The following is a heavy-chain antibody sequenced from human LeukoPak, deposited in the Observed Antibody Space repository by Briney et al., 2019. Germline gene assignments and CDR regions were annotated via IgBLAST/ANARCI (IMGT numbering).Heavy chain of an antibody. CDR2: IYYSGST. Sequence: SETLSLTCTVSGGSISSSSYYWGWIRQPPGKGLEWIGSIYYSGSTNYNPSLKSRVTISVDTSKNQFSLKLSSVTAADTAVYYCAREWDSSGYYYLNWFDPWGQGTLVTVSS. V-gene: IGHV4-39*07. CDR3: AREWDSSGYYYLNWFDP. D-gene: IGHD3-22*01. CDR1: GGSISSSSYY. J-gene: IGHJ5*02.